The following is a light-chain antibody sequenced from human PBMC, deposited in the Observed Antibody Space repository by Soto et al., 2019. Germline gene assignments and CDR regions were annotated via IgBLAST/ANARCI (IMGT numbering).Light chain of an antibody. CDR3: MQALQTPPT. CDR2: LGS. CDR1: QSLLHSNGYNY. Sequence: DIVMTQSPLCLPVTPGEPASISCRSSQSLLHSNGYNYLDWYMQKPGQSPQLLIYLGSNRASGVSDRFSGSGSGTDFTLNISRVEAEDVGVYYCMQALQTPPTFGQGTRLEIK. J-gene: IGKJ5*01. V-gene: IGKV2-28*01.